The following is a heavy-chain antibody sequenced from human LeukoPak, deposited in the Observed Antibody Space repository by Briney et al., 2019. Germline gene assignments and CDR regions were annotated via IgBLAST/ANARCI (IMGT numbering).Heavy chain of an antibody. V-gene: IGHV4-61*02. J-gene: IGHJ6*03. CDR2: IYTSGST. CDR1: GGSISSGSYY. CDR3: ARESGLIQLYYYYYMDV. D-gene: IGHD5-18*01. Sequence: SETLSLTCTVSGGSISSGSYYWSWIRQPAGKGLEWIGRIYTSGSTNYNPSLKSRVTISVDTSKNQFSLKLSSVTAADTAVYYCARESGLIQLYYYYYMDVWGKGTTVTISS.